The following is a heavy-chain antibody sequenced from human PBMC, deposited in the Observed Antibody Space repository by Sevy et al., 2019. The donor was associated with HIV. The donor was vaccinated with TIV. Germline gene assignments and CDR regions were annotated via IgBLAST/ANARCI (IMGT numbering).Heavy chain of an antibody. CDR3: ARDHPSTAPFDY. D-gene: IGHD2-21*02. V-gene: IGHV3-7*03. CDR2: IKQDGSGN. J-gene: IGHJ4*02. CDR1: GFTFSNFW. Sequence: GGSLRLSCAASGFTFSNFWMSWVRQAPGKGLEFVANIKQDGSGNFYADPVKGRCTISRDNAKNSLFLQMNNLGVEETAVYYCARDHPSTAPFDYWGQGTLVTVSS.